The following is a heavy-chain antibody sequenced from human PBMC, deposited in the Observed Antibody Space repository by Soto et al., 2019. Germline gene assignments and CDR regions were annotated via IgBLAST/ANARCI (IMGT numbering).Heavy chain of an antibody. CDR3: ARRYGYYFDY. J-gene: IGHJ4*02. D-gene: IGHD4-17*01. V-gene: IGHV4-59*08. Sequence: QVQLQESGPGLVKPSETLSLTCTVSGGSISSYYWSWIRQPPGKGLEWIGYIYYSGSTNYNPSLKTRVTLSVATSKNQLSLKLSSVTAADTAVYYCARRYGYYFDYWGQGTLVTVSS. CDR1: GGSISSYY. CDR2: IYYSGST.